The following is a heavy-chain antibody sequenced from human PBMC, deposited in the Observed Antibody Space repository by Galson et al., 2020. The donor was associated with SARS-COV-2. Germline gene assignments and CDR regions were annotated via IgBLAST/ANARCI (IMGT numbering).Heavy chain of an antibody. Sequence: GGSLRLSCAASGFTVSSNYMSWVRQAPGKGLDWVANIKQDGNEKYYADSVKGRFTISRDNAKNSLYLQMNSLRAEDTAVYYCARVGSSSWFFDYWGQGTLVTVSS. CDR2: IKQDGNEK. D-gene: IGHD6-13*01. CDR3: ARVGSSSWFFDY. V-gene: IGHV3-7*03. CDR1: GFTVSSNY. J-gene: IGHJ4*02.